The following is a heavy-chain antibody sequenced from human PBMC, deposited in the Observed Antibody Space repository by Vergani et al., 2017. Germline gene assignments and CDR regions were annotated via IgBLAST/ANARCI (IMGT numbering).Heavy chain of an antibody. D-gene: IGHD5-24*01. CDR2: IKNTGDST. V-gene: IGHV3-23*01. Sequence: QLLASGGGLIQPGGSLRLSCVASGFTFSSHAMSWVRQGHGQGLEWVSSIKNTGDSTHYADSVKGRFTISRDNSKNTLYLQMNSLRVEDTAVYYCGRGSDNYNWGQGTLVTVSS. J-gene: IGHJ4*02. CDR1: GFTFSSHA. CDR3: GRGSDNYN.